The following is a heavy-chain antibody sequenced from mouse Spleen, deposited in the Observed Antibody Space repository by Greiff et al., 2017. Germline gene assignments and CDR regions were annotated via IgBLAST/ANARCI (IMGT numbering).Heavy chain of an antibody. CDR1: GFSLTSYG. CDR2: IWRGGST. D-gene: IGHD1-1*01. J-gene: IGHJ1*03. CDR3: AKGSNYYGSSQYFDV. Sequence: QVQLQQSGPGLVQPSQSLSITCTVSGFSLTSYGVHWVRQSPGKGLEWLGVIWRGGSTDYNAAFMSRLSITKDNSKSQVFFKMNSLQADDTAIYYCAKGSNYYGSSQYFDVWGTGTTVTVPS. V-gene: IGHV2-5*01.